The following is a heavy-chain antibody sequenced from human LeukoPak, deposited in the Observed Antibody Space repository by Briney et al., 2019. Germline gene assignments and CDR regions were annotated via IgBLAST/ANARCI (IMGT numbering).Heavy chain of an antibody. CDR1: GGSISSGDYY. CDR2: IYYSGST. D-gene: IGHD6-13*01. Sequence: TLSLTCTVSGGSISSGDYYWSWIRQPPGQGREGIGYIYYSGSTNSNPTIKIRVTISVDTSKNQLSLKLSTVTAAAAAVYSGARDHNPQEHLAYCSSVGIDYWGQGTLVTVSS. J-gene: IGHJ4*02. V-gene: IGHV4-30-4*08. CDR3: ARDHNPQEHLAYCSSVGIDY.